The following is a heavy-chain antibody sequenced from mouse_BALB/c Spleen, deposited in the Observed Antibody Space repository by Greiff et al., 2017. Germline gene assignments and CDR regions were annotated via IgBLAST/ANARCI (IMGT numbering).Heavy chain of an antibody. CDR2: IDPSDSET. Sequence: QVQLQQPGAELVKPGATVKLSCKASGYTFTSYWMNWVKQRPGRGLEWIGRIDPSDSETHYNQKFKDKATLTVDKSSSTAYIQLSSLTSEDSAVYYCARTHYYGSSCWYFDVWGAGTTVTVSS. CDR1: GYTFTSYW. V-gene: IGHV1-69*02. J-gene: IGHJ1*01. CDR3: ARTHYYGSSCWYFDV. D-gene: IGHD1-1*01.